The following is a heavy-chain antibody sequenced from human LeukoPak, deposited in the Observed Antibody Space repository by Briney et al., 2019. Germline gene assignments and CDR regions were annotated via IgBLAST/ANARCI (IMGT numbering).Heavy chain of an antibody. D-gene: IGHD3-10*01. CDR3: ARASHYYGSGYFDY. J-gene: IGHJ4*02. V-gene: IGHV3-66*01. CDR1: GFTVSNNY. Sequence: GGSLRLSCAASGFTVSNNYMRWVRQAPGKGLEWVSLIYSGGSTYYADSVKGRFIISRDNSKNTLYLQMNSLRAEDTAVYYCARASHYYGSGYFDYWGQGTLVTVSS. CDR2: IYSGGST.